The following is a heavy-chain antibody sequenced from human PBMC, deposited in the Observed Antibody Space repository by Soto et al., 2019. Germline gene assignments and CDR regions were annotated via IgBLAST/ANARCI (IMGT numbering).Heavy chain of an antibody. CDR2: IYSSGNT. Sequence: ILSLTCTVSGGSISSAGCYWSWIRQYPGKGLEWMGYIYSSGNTYYNPSLKSRVSISVDTAKNQFSLKVRSVTAADTAVYYCARIIAAASNWFDPWGQGTLVTVSS. CDR3: ARIIAAASNWFDP. V-gene: IGHV4-31*03. CDR1: GGSISSAGCY. D-gene: IGHD6-13*01. J-gene: IGHJ5*02.